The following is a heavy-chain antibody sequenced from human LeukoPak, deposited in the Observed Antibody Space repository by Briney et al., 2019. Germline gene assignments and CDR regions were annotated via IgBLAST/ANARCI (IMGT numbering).Heavy chain of an antibody. CDR3: SRLRGYSYGYADY. CDR2: ISNSGSTV. D-gene: IGHD5-18*01. CDR1: GFTFSGYS. J-gene: IGHJ4*02. V-gene: IGHV3-48*04. Sequence: PGGSLRLSCAASGFTFSGYSMNWVRQAPGKGLEWVSYISNSGSTVDYADSVKGRFTISRDNAKNSLYLQMNSLRAEDTAVYYCSRLRGYSYGYADYWGRGTLVTVSS.